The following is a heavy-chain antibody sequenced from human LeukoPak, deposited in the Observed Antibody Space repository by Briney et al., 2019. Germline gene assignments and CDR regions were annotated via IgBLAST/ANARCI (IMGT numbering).Heavy chain of an antibody. V-gene: IGHV3-43*01. J-gene: IGHJ4*02. D-gene: IGHD2-21*02. CDR2: INRRGHT. CDR1: GFTFDRFT. Sequence: GGSLRLSCAASGFTFDRFTIHWVRQTPGKGLEWVSLINRRGHTFYADSVKGRFTISRDSSRNSVFLQMNSLRPEDTALYHCAKEVDCPSDCLFFHSWGQGTLVTVSS. CDR3: AKEVDCPSDCLFFHS.